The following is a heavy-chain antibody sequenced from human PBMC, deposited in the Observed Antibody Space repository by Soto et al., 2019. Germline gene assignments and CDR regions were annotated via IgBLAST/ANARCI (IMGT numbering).Heavy chain of an antibody. D-gene: IGHD3-3*01. V-gene: IGHV4-34*01. CDR2: INHSGST. Sequence: SETLSLTCAVYGGSVSGYYWSWIRQPPGKGLEWIGEINHSGSTNYNPSLKSRVTISVDTSKNQFTLKLSSVTAADTAVYYCARGGARITIFGVVNNYYYYGMDVWGQGTTVTVSS. CDR1: GGSVSGYY. J-gene: IGHJ6*02. CDR3: ARGGARITIFGVVNNYYYYGMDV.